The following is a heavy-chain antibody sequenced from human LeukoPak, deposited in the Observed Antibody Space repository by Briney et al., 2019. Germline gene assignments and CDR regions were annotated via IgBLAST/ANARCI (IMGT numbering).Heavy chain of an antibody. J-gene: IGHJ6*02. V-gene: IGHV3-33*01. D-gene: IGHD3-3*01. CDR1: GFTFSSYG. CDR3: ARGYYDFWSGYYGSYYYYGMDV. Sequence: PGGSLRLSCAAPGFTFSSYGMHWVRQAPGKGLEWVAVIWYDGGNKYYADSVKGRFTISRDNSKNTLYLQMNSLRAEDTAVYYCARGYYDFWSGYYGSYYYYGMDVWGQGTTVTVSS. CDR2: IWYDGGNK.